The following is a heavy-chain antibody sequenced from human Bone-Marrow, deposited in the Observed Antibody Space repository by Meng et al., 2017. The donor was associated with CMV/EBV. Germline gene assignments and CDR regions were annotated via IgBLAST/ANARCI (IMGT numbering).Heavy chain of an antibody. Sequence: GGSLRLSCAASGFTVSSNYMSWVRQAPGKGLEWVSVIYSGGSTYYADSVKGRFTISRDNAKNSLYLQMNSLRAEDTAVYYCAREWDAYCGGDCYMGAGYWGQGTLVTVSS. CDR3: AREWDAYCGGDCYMGAGY. CDR2: IYSGGST. D-gene: IGHD2-21*01. J-gene: IGHJ4*02. V-gene: IGHV3-53*01. CDR1: GFTVSSNY.